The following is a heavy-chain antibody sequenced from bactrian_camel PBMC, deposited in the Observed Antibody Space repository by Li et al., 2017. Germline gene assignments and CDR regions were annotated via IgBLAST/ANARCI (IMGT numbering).Heavy chain of an antibody. Sequence: HVQLVESGGGSVQAGGSLTLSCVASGWSMKTQCMGWFRQAPGKERELVSGIGSDGTTTYADSVKGRFTISQDNAKNTLYLQMNSLKPEDTASYYCRSLDLVIGGSSCWAGDPRFGDWGRGTQVTVS. D-gene: IGHD5*01. CDR2: IGSDGTT. CDR3: RSLDLVIGGSSCWAGDPRFGD. J-gene: IGHJ4*01. CDR1: GWSMKTQC. V-gene: IGHV3S57*01.